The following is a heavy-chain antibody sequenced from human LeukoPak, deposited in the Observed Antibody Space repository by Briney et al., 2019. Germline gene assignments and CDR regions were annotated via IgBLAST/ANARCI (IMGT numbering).Heavy chain of an antibody. CDR3: ARGPRYFDY. CDR2: IYHSGST. V-gene: IGHV4-38-2*01. J-gene: IGHJ4*02. CDR1: GYSISSGYY. Sequence: SETLSLTCAVSGYSISSGYYWGWIRQPPGKGLEWIGSIYHSGSTYYNPSLKSRVTIPVDTSKNQFSLKLSSVTAADTAVYYCARGPRYFDYWGQGTLVTVSS.